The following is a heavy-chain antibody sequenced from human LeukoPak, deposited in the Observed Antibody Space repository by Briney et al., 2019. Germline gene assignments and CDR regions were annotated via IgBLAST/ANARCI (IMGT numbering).Heavy chain of an antibody. D-gene: IGHD2-21*02. CDR3: AKIESDSPFDP. V-gene: IGHV3-23*01. Sequence: GGSLRLSCAASGFTFSSYAMSWVRQAPGKGLEWVSAISGSGGSPYYADSVKGRSTISRDNSKNTLYLQMNSLRAEDTAVYYCAKIESDSPFDPWGQGTLVTVSS. CDR2: ISGSGGSP. J-gene: IGHJ5*02. CDR1: GFTFSSYA.